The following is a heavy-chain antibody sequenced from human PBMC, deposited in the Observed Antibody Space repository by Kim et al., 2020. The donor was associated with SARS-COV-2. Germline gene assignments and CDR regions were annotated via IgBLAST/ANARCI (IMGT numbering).Heavy chain of an antibody. CDR2: SNRDGSVD. J-gene: IGHJ6*02. V-gene: IGHV3-74*01. CDR1: GFTLSVHW. CDR3: TRDSYHYDSGSWYYHGMDV. Sequence: GGSLRLSCAASGFTLSVHWMHWVRQAPGKGLMWVSRSNRDGSVDSYADSVKGRFTVSRDNAKNTLYLQMNSLRVEDTALYYCTRDSYHYDSGSWYYHGMDVWGQGTTVTVSS. D-gene: IGHD3-10*01.